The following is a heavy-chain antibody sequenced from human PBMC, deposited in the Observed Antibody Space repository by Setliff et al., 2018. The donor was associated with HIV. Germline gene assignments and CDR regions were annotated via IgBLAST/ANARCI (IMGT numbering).Heavy chain of an antibody. V-gene: IGHV4-61*08. J-gene: IGHJ5*02. CDR3: ARLFIPNYFDP. D-gene: IGHD2-21*01. CDR2: IYYSGST. Sequence: LSLTCTVSGDSITTGVYYWSWIRQPPGKGLEWIGYIYYSGSTNYNPSLKSRVTISIDTSTNQFSLKLSSVTAADTAVYYCARLFIPNYFDPWGQGTLVTVSS. CDR1: GDSITTGVYY.